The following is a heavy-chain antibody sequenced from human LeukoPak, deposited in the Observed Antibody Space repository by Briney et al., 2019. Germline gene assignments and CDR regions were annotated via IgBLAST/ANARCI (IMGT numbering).Heavy chain of an antibody. J-gene: IGHJ1*01. CDR3: AGVRLGSSGFSEYFEH. Sequence: PSETLSLTCIVSGGSISTSAYYWGWIRQPPGEGLQWIGSIYYSGNTYYNSSLKSRVTISVDTSTSQFSLRLSSVTAADTAVYYCAGVRLGSSGFSEYFEHWGQGTLVTVSS. CDR2: IYYSGNT. CDR1: GGSISTSAYY. V-gene: IGHV4-39*01. D-gene: IGHD3-22*01.